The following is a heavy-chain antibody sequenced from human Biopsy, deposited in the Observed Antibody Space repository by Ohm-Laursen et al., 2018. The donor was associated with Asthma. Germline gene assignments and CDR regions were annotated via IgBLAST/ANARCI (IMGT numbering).Heavy chain of an antibody. CDR1: GFTFSSYG. V-gene: IGHV3-30*06. Sequence: SLRLSCAASGFTFSSYGLHWVRQAPGKGLEWVGVISKDASTQDYADSVKGRFTMARDNSKNTLDLQMNSLREEDTAVYYCVRDGTDDAFDIWGQGTVVSVSS. J-gene: IGHJ3*02. D-gene: IGHD1-1*01. CDR2: ISKDASTQ. CDR3: VRDGTDDAFDI.